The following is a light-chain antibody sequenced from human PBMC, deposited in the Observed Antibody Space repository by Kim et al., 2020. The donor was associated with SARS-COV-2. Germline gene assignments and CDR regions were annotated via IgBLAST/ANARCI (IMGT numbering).Light chain of an antibody. Sequence: SYELTQPPSVSVSPGKTASITCPGDKLGDKYACWYQQKPGQSPVLVIYQDSKRPSGIPARFSGSKSGNTATLTISGTQAMDEADYYCQAWDSRTYVFGPG. CDR3: QAWDSRTYV. CDR1: KLGDKY. V-gene: IGLV3-1*01. J-gene: IGLJ1*01. CDR2: QDS.